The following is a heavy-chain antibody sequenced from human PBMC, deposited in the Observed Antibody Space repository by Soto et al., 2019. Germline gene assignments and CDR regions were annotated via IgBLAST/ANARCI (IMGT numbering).Heavy chain of an antibody. Sequence: QLQLQESGSGLVKPSQTLSLTCAVSGGSISSGGYSWSWIRQPPGKGLEWIGYIYHSGSTYYNPSVKSRVTISVDRSKNQFSLKLSSVTAADTAVYYCAREGYGSHDAFDIWGQGTMVTVSS. D-gene: IGHD3-10*01. CDR1: GGSISSGGYS. CDR2: IYHSGST. CDR3: AREGYGSHDAFDI. V-gene: IGHV4-30-2*01. J-gene: IGHJ3*02.